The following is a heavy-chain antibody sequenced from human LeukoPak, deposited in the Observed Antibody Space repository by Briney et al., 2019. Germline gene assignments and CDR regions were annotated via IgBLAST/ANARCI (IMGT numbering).Heavy chain of an antibody. CDR3: ARDGRIAVAGTDYCYMDV. D-gene: IGHD6-19*01. V-gene: IGHV3-21*01. CDR1: GFTFSSYS. J-gene: IGHJ6*03. CDR2: ISSSSSYI. Sequence: GGSLRLSCAASGFTFSSYSLNWVRQAPGKGLEWVSSISSSSSYIYYADSVKGRFTISRDNAKNSLYLQMNSLRAEDTAVYYCARDGRIAVAGTDYCYMDVWGKGTTVAVSS.